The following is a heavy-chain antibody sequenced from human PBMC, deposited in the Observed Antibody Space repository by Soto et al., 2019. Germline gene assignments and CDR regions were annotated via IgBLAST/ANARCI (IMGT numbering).Heavy chain of an antibody. J-gene: IGHJ4*02. CDR2: ISGSGGST. CDR3: AKPLDGVTTTGLYCFYY. CDR1: GFTFSNYA. Sequence: GGSLRLSCAASGFTFSNYAMSWVRQAPEKGLEWVSTISGSGGSTFYADSVKGRFTISRENSKNTLYLQMNSLRAEDTAVYYCAKPLDGVTTTGLYCFYYWGQGALVTVSS. V-gene: IGHV3-23*01. D-gene: IGHD2-8*01.